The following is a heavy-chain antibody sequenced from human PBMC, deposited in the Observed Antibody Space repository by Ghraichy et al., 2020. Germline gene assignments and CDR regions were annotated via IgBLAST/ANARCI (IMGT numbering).Heavy chain of an antibody. CDR3: AREEDIIVVPATFDP. CDR1: GDTFTSYS. Sequence: SVKVSCMASGDTFTSYSINWVRQAPGQGLEWMGRIITLGNVVNYAQKFQGRLSLTANISTTTAYLELSSLTFEDTAVYYCAREEDIIVVPATFDPWGQGTQVTVSS. V-gene: IGHV1-69*04. D-gene: IGHD3-16*02. CDR2: IITLGNVV. J-gene: IGHJ5*02.